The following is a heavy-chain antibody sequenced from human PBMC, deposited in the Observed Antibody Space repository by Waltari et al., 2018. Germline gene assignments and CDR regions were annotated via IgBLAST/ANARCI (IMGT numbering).Heavy chain of an antibody. CDR1: GFTFSNYW. D-gene: IGHD1-26*01. CDR2: IREDGSEK. V-gene: IGHV3-7*01. J-gene: IGHJ3*02. Sequence: EVQLVESGGGLVQPGGSLRLSCTASGFTFSNYWMNWVRQAPGKGLAWVASIREDGSEKYYVDYVKGRFTISRDNAKDSLYLQMNSLRAEDTAVYYCARRETLDIWGQGTVVTVSS. CDR3: ARRETLDI.